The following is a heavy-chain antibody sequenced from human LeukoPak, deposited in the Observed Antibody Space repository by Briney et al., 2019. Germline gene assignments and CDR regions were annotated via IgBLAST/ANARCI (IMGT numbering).Heavy chain of an antibody. CDR2: ISTGSSTI. V-gene: IGHV3-48*02. J-gene: IGHJ6*02. Sequence: GGSLRLSCAASGFTFSTYSMIWVRQAPGRGLEWVSYISTGSSTIHYADSVQGRFTISRDNAKNSLYLQMNSLRDEDAAVYYCASYLTSIPSGMDVWGQGTTVTVSS. CDR1: GFTFSTYS. D-gene: IGHD2/OR15-2a*01. CDR3: ASYLTSIPSGMDV.